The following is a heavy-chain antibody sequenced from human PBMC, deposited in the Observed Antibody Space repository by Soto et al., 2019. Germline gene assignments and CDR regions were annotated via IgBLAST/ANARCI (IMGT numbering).Heavy chain of an antibody. CDR1: GFTISSNS. Sequence: GGSLRLSCAASGFTISSNSMTCVRQAPWKGLEWVSYISRSSSAIYYADSVKGRFTISRDNAKNSLYLQMNSLRDEDTAVYYCARMYYGSGSYTAPWGQGTLVTVSS. CDR2: ISRSSSAI. J-gene: IGHJ5*02. CDR3: ARMYYGSGSYTAP. V-gene: IGHV3-48*02. D-gene: IGHD3-10*01.